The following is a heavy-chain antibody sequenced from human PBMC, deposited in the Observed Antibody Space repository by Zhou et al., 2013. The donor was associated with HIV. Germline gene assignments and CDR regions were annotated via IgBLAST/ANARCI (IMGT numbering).Heavy chain of an antibody. CDR3: ARVPNWGSIVPFYYMDV. CDR2: INHSGST. J-gene: IGHJ6*03. D-gene: IGHD7-27*01. CDR1: GGSFSDSY. Sequence: QVQLQQWGAGLLKPSETLSLTCAVYGGSFSDSYWTWIRQPPGKGLEWIGEINHSGSTNYNPSLKSRVTISVDTSKNQFSLKLSSVTAADTAVYYCARVPNWGSIVPFYYMDVWGKGTTVTVSS. V-gene: IGHV4-34*01.